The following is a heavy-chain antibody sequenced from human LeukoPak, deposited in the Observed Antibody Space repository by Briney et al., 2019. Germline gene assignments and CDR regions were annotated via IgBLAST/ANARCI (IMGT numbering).Heavy chain of an antibody. CDR2: IYYTGST. D-gene: IGHD1-7*01. CDR3: ARSGTFVGQSVY. Sequence: PSETLSLTCTVSGGSIKSYYWSWIRQPPGKGLEWIGYIYYTGSTNYNPSLKSRVTISVDSSKNQFSLNLSSLTTDDTVVYYTARSGTFVGQSVYWGQGTLVTVSS. V-gene: IGHV4-59*01. CDR1: GGSIKSYY. J-gene: IGHJ4*02.